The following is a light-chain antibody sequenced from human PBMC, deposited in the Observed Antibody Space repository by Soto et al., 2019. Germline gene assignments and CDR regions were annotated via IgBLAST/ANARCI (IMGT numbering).Light chain of an antibody. Sequence: QSALTQPASVSGSPGQSITISCTGTSSDVGGYNYVSWYQQHPGKAPKLMIYSVSNRPSGVSNRFSGSKSGNTASLTISGLQAEDAADYYCSSYTSSSPVLFGGGTKLTVL. CDR1: SSDVGGYNY. CDR3: SSYTSSSPVL. CDR2: SVS. V-gene: IGLV2-14*01. J-gene: IGLJ2*01.